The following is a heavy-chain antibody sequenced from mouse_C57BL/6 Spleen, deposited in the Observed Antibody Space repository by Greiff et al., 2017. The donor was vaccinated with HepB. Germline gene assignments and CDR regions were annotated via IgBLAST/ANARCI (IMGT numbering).Heavy chain of an antibody. CDR1: GYTFTDYN. J-gene: IGHJ1*03. V-gene: IGHV1-18*01. CDR2: INPNNGGT. D-gene: IGHD1-1*01. Sequence: VQLQQSGPELVKPGASVKIPCKASGYTFTDYNMDWVKQSHGKSLEWIGDINPNNGGTIYNQKFKGKATLTVDKSSSTAYMELRSLTSEDTAVYYGARWGGSSYWYFDVWGTGTTVTVSS. CDR3: ARWGGSSYWYFDV.